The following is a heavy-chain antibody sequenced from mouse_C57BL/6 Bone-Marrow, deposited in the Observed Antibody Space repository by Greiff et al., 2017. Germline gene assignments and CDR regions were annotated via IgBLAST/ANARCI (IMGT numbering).Heavy chain of an antibody. CDR2: IDPETGGT. J-gene: IGHJ2*01. V-gene: IGHV1-15*01. D-gene: IGHD1-1*01. Sequence: VQLQESGAELVRPGASVTLSCKASGYTFTDYEMHWVKQTPVHGLEWIGAIDPETGGTAYNQKFKGKAILTADKSSSAAYMELRSLTSEDSAVYYCTRDHYGRSYWGQGTTLTVSS. CDR1: GYTFTDYE. CDR3: TRDHYGRSY.